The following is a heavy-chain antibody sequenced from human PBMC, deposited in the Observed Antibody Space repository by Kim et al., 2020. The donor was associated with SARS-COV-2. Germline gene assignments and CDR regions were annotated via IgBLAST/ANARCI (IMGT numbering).Heavy chain of an antibody. J-gene: IGHJ3*01. D-gene: IGHD2-15*01. CDR1: GFDFSILG. V-gene: IGHV3-30*02. Sequence: GGSLRLSCAASGFDFSILGMHWVRQAPGKGLEWLAFTRYHGRIENYADSGKGRFTISRDNSKKTVSLQMTTLRAEDTAVYYCVQGPGSGGYQSAFDVWGQGTGVSVSS. CDR3: VQGPGSGGYQSAFDV. CDR2: TRYHGRIE.